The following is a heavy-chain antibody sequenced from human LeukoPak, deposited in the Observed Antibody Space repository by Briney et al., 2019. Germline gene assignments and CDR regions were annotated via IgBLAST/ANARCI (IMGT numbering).Heavy chain of an antibody. CDR3: ARDPYSKIFGG. J-gene: IGHJ4*02. V-gene: IGHV3-66*02. CDR1: GLTVNNNY. CDR2: ITGGDDT. D-gene: IGHD3-3*01. Sequence: PGGSLRLSCAASGLTVNNNYMSWVRQAPGRGLRWVSLITGGDDTYYADSVKGRFTISRDNSKSTLYLQMNSLRPDDTAVYYCARDPYSKIFGGWGQGTLVTVSS.